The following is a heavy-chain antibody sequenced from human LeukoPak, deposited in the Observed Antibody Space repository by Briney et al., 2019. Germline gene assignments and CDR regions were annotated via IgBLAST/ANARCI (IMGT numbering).Heavy chain of an antibody. V-gene: IGHV1-8*03. CDR2: MNPNSGNT. CDR3: ARDRLETAAGTS. J-gene: IGHJ5*02. CDR1: GYTFTSYD. Sequence: ASVKVSCKASGYTFTSYDINWVRQATGQGLEWMGWMNPNSGNTGYAQKFQGRVTITRNTSISTAYMELSRLRSDDTAVYYCARDRLETAAGTSWGQGTLVTVSS. D-gene: IGHD6-13*01.